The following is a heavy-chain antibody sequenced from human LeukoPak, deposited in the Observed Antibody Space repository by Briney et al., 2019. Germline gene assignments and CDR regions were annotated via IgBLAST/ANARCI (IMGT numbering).Heavy chain of an antibody. J-gene: IGHJ4*02. CDR3: ARDYYATGSHDY. CDR1: GFTFSSYW. Sequence: GGSLRLSCAASGFTFSSYWMTWVRQAPGKGLEWVGNIRQDGRGQYYGDSVKGRFSISRDNAKNSLYLQMNSLRAEDTALYYCARDYYATGSHDYWGQGTLVTVSS. CDR2: IRQDGRGQ. D-gene: IGHD3-10*01. V-gene: IGHV3-7*03.